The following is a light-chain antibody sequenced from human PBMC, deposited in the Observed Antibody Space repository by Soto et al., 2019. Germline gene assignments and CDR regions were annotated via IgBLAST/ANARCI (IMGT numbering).Light chain of an antibody. J-gene: IGKJ1*01. Sequence: DIQMTQSPSTLSASVGDRVTITCRASQSISSWLAWYQQKPGKAPTFLIYKASSLESGVPSRFSGSGSGTEFTLTISSLQPDDFATYYCQQYTDSSPWTFGQGTKVEVK. CDR3: QQYTDSSPWT. CDR2: KAS. CDR1: QSISSW. V-gene: IGKV1-5*03.